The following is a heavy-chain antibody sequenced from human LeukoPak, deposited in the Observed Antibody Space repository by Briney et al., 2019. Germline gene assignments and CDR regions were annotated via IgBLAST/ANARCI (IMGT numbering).Heavy chain of an antibody. D-gene: IGHD3-22*01. J-gene: IGHJ3*02. CDR2: IRYDGSKK. CDR3: AKDLYYYDSSGYLTFDI. CDR1: GFIFSSYG. V-gene: IGHV3-30*02. Sequence: PGGSLRLSCAASGFIFSSYGMHWVRQAPGKGLEWVAFIRYDGSKKYYADSVKGRFTISRDNSKNTLYLQMNSLRAEDTAVYYCAKDLYYYDSSGYLTFDIWGQGTMVTVSS.